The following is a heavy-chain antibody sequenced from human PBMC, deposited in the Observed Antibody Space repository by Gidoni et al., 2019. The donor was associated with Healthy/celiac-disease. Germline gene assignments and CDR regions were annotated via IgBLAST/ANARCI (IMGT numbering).Heavy chain of an antibody. V-gene: IGHV4-38-2*02. CDR3: ARELYESVTGDAFDI. D-gene: IGHD3-22*01. Sequence: QVQLQESGPGLVKPSETLSLTCTVSGYSISSGYYGGWSRQPPGKGLEWIGCIYHSGSTYYNPSLKSRVTISVDTAKNQFSLKLSSVTAADKAVYYCARELYESVTGDAFDIWGQGTMVTVSS. CDR1: GYSISSGYY. J-gene: IGHJ3*02. CDR2: IYHSGST.